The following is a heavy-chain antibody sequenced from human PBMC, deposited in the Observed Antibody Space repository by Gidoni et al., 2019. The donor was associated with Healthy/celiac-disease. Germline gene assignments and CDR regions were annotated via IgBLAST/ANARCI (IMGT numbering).Heavy chain of an antibody. CDR3: VKEQEGEQWPYYFDY. CDR2: ISSNGGST. Sequence: EVQLVESGGGLVQPGGSLRLSCSASGFTCSSYAMHWVRQAPGKGLEYVSAISSNGGSTYYADSVKGRFTISRDNSKNTLYLQMSSLRAEDTAVYYCVKEQEGEQWPYYFDYWGQGTLVTVSS. V-gene: IGHV3-64D*09. J-gene: IGHJ4*02. D-gene: IGHD6-19*01. CDR1: GFTCSSYA.